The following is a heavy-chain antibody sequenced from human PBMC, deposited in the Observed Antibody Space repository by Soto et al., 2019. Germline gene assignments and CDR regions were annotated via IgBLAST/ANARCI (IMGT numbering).Heavy chain of an antibody. CDR3: ARDPANRRGQIYYFDY. Sequence: GGSLRLSCAASGFTFSSYSMNWVRQAPGKGLEWVSSISSSSSYIYYADSVKGRFTISRDNAKNSLYLQMNSLRAEDTAVYYCARDPANRRGQIYYFDYWGQGTLVTVSS. V-gene: IGHV3-21*01. J-gene: IGHJ4*02. CDR1: GFTFSSYS. CDR2: ISSSSSYI.